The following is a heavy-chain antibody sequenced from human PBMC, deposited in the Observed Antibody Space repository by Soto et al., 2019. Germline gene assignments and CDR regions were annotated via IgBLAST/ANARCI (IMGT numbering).Heavy chain of an antibody. V-gene: IGHV3-48*03. Sequence: PGGSLRLSCAASGFTFSSYEMNWVRQAPGKGLEWVSYISSSGSTMYYADSVKGRFTISRDNAKNSLYLQMSSLRAEDTAVYYCARDGSSWIDYWGQGTLVTVSS. D-gene: IGHD6-13*01. J-gene: IGHJ4*02. CDR1: GFTFSSYE. CDR2: ISSSGSTM. CDR3: ARDGSSWIDY.